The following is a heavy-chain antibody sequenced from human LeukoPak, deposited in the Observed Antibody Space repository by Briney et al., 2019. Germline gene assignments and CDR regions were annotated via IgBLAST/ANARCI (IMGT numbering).Heavy chain of an antibody. CDR3: VGDGSGGSTQYNWFDP. D-gene: IGHD1-26*01. CDR2: IKQDGSEK. J-gene: IGHJ5*01. Sequence: GGSLRLSCAASKFTFSRYWMNWVRQAPGKGLEWVASIKQDGSEKYYVDSVKGRFTISRDNAKNSLYLQMNSLRAEDTAVYFCVGDGSGGSTQYNWFDPWGKGTTVTVSS. V-gene: IGHV3-7*01. CDR1: KFTFSRYW.